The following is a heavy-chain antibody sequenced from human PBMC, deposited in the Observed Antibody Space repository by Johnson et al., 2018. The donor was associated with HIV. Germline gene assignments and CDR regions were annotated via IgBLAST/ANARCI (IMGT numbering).Heavy chain of an antibody. CDR3: ARGRGISGGFDF. J-gene: IGHJ3*01. V-gene: IGHV3-30-3*01. D-gene: IGHD2-15*01. CDR2: ISYDGGNK. CDR1: GFTFSSYA. Sequence: VQLVESGGGVVQPGRSLRLSCAASGFTFSSYAMHWVRQAPGKGLEWVAVISYDGGNKYYADSVKGRLTISRDNSKNTLFLQMNSLRAEDTAVYYCARGRGISGGFDFWGQGTMVTVSS.